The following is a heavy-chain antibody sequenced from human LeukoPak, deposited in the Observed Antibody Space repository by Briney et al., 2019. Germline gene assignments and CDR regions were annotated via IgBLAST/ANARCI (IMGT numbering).Heavy chain of an antibody. J-gene: IGHJ4*02. CDR3: ARDGINYSSSWYY. V-gene: IGHV3-33*01. CDR1: GFTFSSYD. D-gene: IGHD6-13*01. Sequence: GRSLTLSCAASGFTFSSYDMHWVRQAPGKGLEWVAVIWYDGSNKYYADSVKGRFTISRDNSKNTLYLQMNSLRAEDTAVYYCARDGINYSSSWYYWGQGTLVTVSS. CDR2: IWYDGSNK.